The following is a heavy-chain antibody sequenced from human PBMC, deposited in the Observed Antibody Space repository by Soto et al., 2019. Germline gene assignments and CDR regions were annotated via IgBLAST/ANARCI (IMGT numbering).Heavy chain of an antibody. J-gene: IGHJ6*03. CDR1: GYTFTGYY. Sequence: EASVKVSCKASGYTFTGYYMHWVRQAPGQGLEWMGWINPNSGGTNYAQKFQGWVTMTRDTSISTAYMELSRLRSDDTAVYYCARGSALPIFGVVTKYYYYNMDVWGKGTTVTVSS. CDR3: ARGSALPIFGVVTKYYYYNMDV. D-gene: IGHD3-3*01. V-gene: IGHV1-2*04. CDR2: INPNSGGT.